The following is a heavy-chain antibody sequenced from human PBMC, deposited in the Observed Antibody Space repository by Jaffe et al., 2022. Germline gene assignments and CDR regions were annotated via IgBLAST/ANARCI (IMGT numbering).Heavy chain of an antibody. CDR3: AKDPAGLRLPLDY. CDR1: GFSFSTYG. CDR2: ISGSGGTT. Sequence: EVQLLESGGGLVQPGGSLRLSCAAAGFSFSTYGMSWVRQAPGKGLEWVSAISGSGGTTYYADSVKGRFTISRDNSKNTLYLQMNSLIADDTAVYYCAKDPAGLRLPLDYWGQGTLVTVSS. D-gene: IGHD5-12*01. J-gene: IGHJ4*02. V-gene: IGHV3-23*01.